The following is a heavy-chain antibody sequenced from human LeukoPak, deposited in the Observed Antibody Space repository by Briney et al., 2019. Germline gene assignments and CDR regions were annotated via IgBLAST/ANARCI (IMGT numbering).Heavy chain of an antibody. V-gene: IGHV4-39*01. D-gene: IGHD2-15*01. J-gene: IGHJ4*02. CDR3: ARIYCSGGRCNIHLIDY. CDR1: GGPISSSSYY. CDR2: IHYSGST. Sequence: SETLSLTCTVSGGPISSSSYYWGWIRQPPGKGLEWIGSIHYSGSTYYNPSLKSRVTISVDTSKNQFSLKLSSVTAADTAVYYCARIYCSGGRCNIHLIDYWGQGTLVTVSS.